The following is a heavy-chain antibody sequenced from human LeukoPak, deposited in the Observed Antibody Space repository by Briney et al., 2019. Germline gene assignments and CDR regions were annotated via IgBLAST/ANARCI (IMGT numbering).Heavy chain of an antibody. V-gene: IGHV4-59*08. Sequence: SETLSLTCTVSGGSISSYYWSWIRQPPGKGLEWIGYIYYSGSTNYNPSLKSRVTISVDTSKNQFSLKLSSVTAADTAVYCCARSATAAGTQGYWGQGTLVTVSS. CDR3: ARSATAAGTQGY. J-gene: IGHJ4*02. CDR1: GGSISSYY. D-gene: IGHD6-13*01. CDR2: IYYSGST.